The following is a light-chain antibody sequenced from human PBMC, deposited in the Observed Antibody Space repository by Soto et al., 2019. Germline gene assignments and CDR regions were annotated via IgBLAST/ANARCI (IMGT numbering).Light chain of an antibody. J-gene: IGKJ1*01. CDR3: QRYGSSPSWT. Sequence: ERGLTQSPGPLSLSPGERATLSCRASQSVSTSYLAWYQQKPGQAPRLLIYGASSRATGIPDRFSGSGSGKDVTLTINRLEPEDCAVYYCQRYGSSPSWTFGQGTKVEIK. V-gene: IGKV3-20*01. CDR1: QSVSTSY. CDR2: GAS.